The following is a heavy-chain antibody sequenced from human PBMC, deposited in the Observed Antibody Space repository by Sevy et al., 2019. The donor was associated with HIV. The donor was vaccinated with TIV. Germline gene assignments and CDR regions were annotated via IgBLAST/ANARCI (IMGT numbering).Heavy chain of an antibody. CDR2: IYFTGNT. CDR1: GGSISSYF. V-gene: IGHV4-59*01. CDR3: ARDSTTRPRVFDY. J-gene: IGHJ4*02. D-gene: IGHD1-1*01. Sequence: SETLSLTCSVSGGSISSYFWTWVRQSPGKGLEWIGNIYFTGNTDYSPSLKSRVTLSLDTSKSQFSLTLKSVTAADTAIYCCARDSTTRPRVFDYWGQGTLVTVSS.